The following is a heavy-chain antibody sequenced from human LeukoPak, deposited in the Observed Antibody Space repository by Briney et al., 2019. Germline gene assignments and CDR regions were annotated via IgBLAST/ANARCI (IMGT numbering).Heavy chain of an antibody. CDR1: GYSISSGYY. CDR2: IYHSGTT. D-gene: IGHD3-22*01. Sequence: PSETLSLTCAVSGYSISSGYYWVWIRQPPGKGLEWIGSIYHSGTTYYNPSLKSRVTISVDTSKNQFSLKLSSVTAADTAVYYCARDERRGGYYYDSSGYYFDYWGQGTLVTVSS. CDR3: ARDERRGGYYYDSSGYYFDY. J-gene: IGHJ4*02. V-gene: IGHV4-38-2*02.